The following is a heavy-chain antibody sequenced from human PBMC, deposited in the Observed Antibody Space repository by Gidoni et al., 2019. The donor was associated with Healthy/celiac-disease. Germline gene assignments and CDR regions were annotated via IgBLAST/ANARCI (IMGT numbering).Heavy chain of an antibody. CDR1: GFTFDDYA. D-gene: IGHD1-26*01. Sequence: EVQLVASGGGLVQPGRSLRLSCAASGFTFDDYAMHWVRQAPGKGLEWVSGISWNSGSIGYADSVKGRFTISRDNAKNSLYLQMNSLRAEDTALYYCAKDAGIVGATKADAFDIWGQGTMVTVSS. J-gene: IGHJ3*02. V-gene: IGHV3-9*01. CDR3: AKDAGIVGATKADAFDI. CDR2: ISWNSGSI.